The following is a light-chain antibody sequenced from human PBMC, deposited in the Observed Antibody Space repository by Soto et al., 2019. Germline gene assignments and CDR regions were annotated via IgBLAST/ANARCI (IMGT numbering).Light chain of an antibody. CDR3: QQRSNWPGT. V-gene: IGKV3-11*01. Sequence: IVLTPSPATLSLSPGERATLSCRASQSVSSYLAWYQQKPGQAPRLLIYDASNRATGIPARFSGSGSGTDFTLTISSLEPEAFAVYYCQQRSNWPGTVGQGTKVDI. CDR2: DAS. J-gene: IGKJ1*01. CDR1: QSVSSY.